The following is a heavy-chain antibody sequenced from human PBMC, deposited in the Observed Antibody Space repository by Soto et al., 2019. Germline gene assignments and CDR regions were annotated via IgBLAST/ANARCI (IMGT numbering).Heavy chain of an antibody. D-gene: IGHD5-12*01. CDR1: GYIFTSYW. CDR2: IKPSGGST. CDR3: ARVEGYSADERD. J-gene: IGHJ4*02. Sequence: QVQLVQSGAEVKRPGDSVTVSCKTSGYIFTSYWIHWVRQAPGQGLEWMGLIKPSGGSTTYAQKFQGRVTMTSDTPTSTVYMELRSLKSEDTAVYYCARVEGYSADERDWGQGTLVTVSS. V-gene: IGHV1-46*01.